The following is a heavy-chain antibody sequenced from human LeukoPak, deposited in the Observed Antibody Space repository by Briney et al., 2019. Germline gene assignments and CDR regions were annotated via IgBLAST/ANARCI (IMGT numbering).Heavy chain of an antibody. CDR2: ISSSSSYI. D-gene: IGHD5-12*01. J-gene: IGHJ4*02. CDR3: ARAVYSGPDYAAGFGVDY. Sequence: GGSLRLSCAASGFTFSSYSMNWVPQAPGKGLEWVSSISSSSSYIYYADSVKGRFTIFRDNAKNSLYLQMNSLRAEDTDVYYCARAVYSGPDYAAGFGVDYWGQGTLVTVSS. V-gene: IGHV3-21*01. CDR1: GFTFSSYS.